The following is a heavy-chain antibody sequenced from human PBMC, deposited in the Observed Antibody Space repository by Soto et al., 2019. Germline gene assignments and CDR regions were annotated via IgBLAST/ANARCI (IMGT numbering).Heavy chain of an antibody. CDR3: GRGSQNYEF. CDR2: ISVYNGNT. V-gene: IGHV1-18*04. J-gene: IGHJ4*02. Sequence: ASVKVSCKASGYTFSTYGITWVRQAPGQGLEWMGWISVYNGNTKYAQKVQDRVTMTTDTSTSTAYMELRSLRSDDTAVYYCGRGSQNYEFWGQGTLVTVSS. CDR1: GYTFSTYG. D-gene: IGHD3-3*01.